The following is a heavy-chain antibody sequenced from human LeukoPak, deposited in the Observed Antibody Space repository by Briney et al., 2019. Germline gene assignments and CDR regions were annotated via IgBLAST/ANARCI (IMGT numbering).Heavy chain of an antibody. CDR2: INPNSGAT. CDR3: ARAAVTTLPYFDY. CDR1: GYTFTGYY. D-gene: IGHD4-17*01. Sequence: ASVTVSCKASGYTFTGYYMHWVRQAPGQGLEWMGWINPNSGATNSAQKFQGRVTITRDTSISTAYMELSRLRSDDTAVYYCARAAVTTLPYFDYWGQGTLVTASS. J-gene: IGHJ4*02. V-gene: IGHV1-2*02.